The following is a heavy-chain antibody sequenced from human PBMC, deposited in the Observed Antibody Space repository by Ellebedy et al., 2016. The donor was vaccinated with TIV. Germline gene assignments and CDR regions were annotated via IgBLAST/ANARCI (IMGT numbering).Heavy chain of an antibody. V-gene: IGHV3-48*03. CDR3: ARSYGARTSGP. J-gene: IGHJ5*02. D-gene: IGHD3-16*01. CDR1: GFTFSSYE. CDR2: ISGSASVT. Sequence: GESLKISCAVSGFTFSSYEMNWVRQAPGKGLEWVSYISGSASVTAYADSVKGRFTISRDNARTSLYLQLNRLRVDDTDMYYCARSYGARTSGPWGQGTLVTVSS.